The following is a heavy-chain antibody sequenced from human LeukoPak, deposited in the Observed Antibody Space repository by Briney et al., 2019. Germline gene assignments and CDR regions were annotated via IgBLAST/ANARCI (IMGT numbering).Heavy chain of an antibody. CDR2: ISSSTSYI. J-gene: IGHJ4*02. D-gene: IGHD3-22*01. V-gene: IGHV3-21*01. CDR1: GFTFSSYG. Sequence: GGTLRLSCAASGFTFSSYGMNWVRQAPGKGLEWVSSISSSTSYIYYADSVKGRFTISRDNAKNSLFLQMNSLRAEDTAVYYCAKRPYYYDSSGWELSYFDYWGQGTLVTVSS. CDR3: AKRPYYYDSSGWELSYFDY.